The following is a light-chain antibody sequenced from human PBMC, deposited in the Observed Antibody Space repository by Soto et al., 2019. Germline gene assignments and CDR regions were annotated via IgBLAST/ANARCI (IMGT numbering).Light chain of an antibody. CDR2: LNNDGSH. J-gene: IGLJ2*01. Sequence: QPVLTQSPSASASLGASVKLTCTLTSGHSSYAIAWHQQQPEKGPRYLMKLNNDGSHSKGDEIPDRFSGSSSGAERYLTISSLQSEDEADYYCQTWGSGIRVAFGAGTKLTVL. CDR3: QTWGSGIRVA. CDR1: SGHSSYA. V-gene: IGLV4-69*01.